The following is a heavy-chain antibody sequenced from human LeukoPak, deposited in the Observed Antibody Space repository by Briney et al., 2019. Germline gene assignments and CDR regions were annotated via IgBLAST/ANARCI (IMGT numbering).Heavy chain of an antibody. Sequence: PSETLSLTCTVSGGSISSSSYYWGWIRQPPGKGLEWIGSIYYSGSTYYNPSLKSRVTISVDTSKNQFSLKLSSVTAADTAVYYCARHGSGLDYWGQGTLVTVSS. V-gene: IGHV4-39*01. CDR3: ARHGSGLDY. D-gene: IGHD3-10*01. CDR2: IYYSGST. CDR1: GGSISSSSYY. J-gene: IGHJ4*02.